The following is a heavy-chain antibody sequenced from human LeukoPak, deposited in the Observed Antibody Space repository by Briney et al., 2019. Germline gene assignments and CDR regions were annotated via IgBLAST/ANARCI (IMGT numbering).Heavy chain of an antibody. Sequence: ASETLSLTCTVPGGSISSSSYYWGWIRQPPGKGLEWIGSIYYSGSTYYNPSLKSRVTISVDTSKNQFSLKLSSVTAADTAVYYCARFSQWLFDYWGQGTLVTVSS. J-gene: IGHJ4*02. CDR2: IYYSGST. CDR3: ARFSQWLFDY. CDR1: GGSISSSSYY. D-gene: IGHD6-19*01. V-gene: IGHV4-39*01.